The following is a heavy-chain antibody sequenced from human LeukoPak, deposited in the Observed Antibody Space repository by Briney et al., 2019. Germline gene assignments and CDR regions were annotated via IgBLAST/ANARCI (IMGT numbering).Heavy chain of an antibody. D-gene: IGHD2-21*02. J-gene: IGHJ6*04. CDR2: IKQDGSEK. CDR3: ARDLVTRVDV. V-gene: IGHV3-7*01. Sequence: PGGSLRLSCAASGLTFSSYWMSWVRQAPGKGLEWVANIKQDGSEKYYVDSVKGRFSISRDNAKNSLYLQLNSLRAEDTAVYYCARDLVTRVDVWGKGTTVTASS. CDR1: GLTFSSYW.